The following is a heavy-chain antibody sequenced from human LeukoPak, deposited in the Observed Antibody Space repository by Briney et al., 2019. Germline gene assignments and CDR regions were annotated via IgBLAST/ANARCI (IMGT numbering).Heavy chain of an antibody. D-gene: IGHD6-13*01. Sequence: ASVKVSCKVSGYTLTELSMHWVRQAPGKGLEWMGGFDPEDGETIYAQKFQGRVTMTEDTSTDTAYMELSSLRSEDTAVYYCATDSSAAAGTNYYYGMDVWGQGTTVTVSS. V-gene: IGHV1-24*01. CDR2: FDPEDGET. CDR3: ATDSSAAAGTNYYYGMDV. J-gene: IGHJ6*02. CDR1: GYTLTELS.